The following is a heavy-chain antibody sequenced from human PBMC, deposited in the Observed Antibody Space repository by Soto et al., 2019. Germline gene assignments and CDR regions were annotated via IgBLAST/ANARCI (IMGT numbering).Heavy chain of an antibody. V-gene: IGHV4-59*01. J-gene: IGHJ4*02. D-gene: IGHD3-3*01. CDR1: GGSISGFY. CDR2: IHDSGGT. Sequence: PSETLSLTCSVSGGSISGFYWTWIRQPPGKGLEWIGYIHDSGGTNYNPALESRVSISVDTSKNELSLKLSSVTAADTAVYYCASSSRTIPIFGVVTLDFDYWGQGTLVTVSS. CDR3: ASSSRTIPIFGVVTLDFDY.